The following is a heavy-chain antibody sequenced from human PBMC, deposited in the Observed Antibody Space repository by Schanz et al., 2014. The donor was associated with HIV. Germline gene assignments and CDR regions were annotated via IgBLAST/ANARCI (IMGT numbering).Heavy chain of an antibody. CDR3: AKASGNSYGTGYFDY. Sequence: VQLLESGGGLVQPGGSLRLSCVASGFTFNNYAMNWVRQTPGKGLEWVSAISGSGGGTYYADSVKGRFTISRDNSKNTLYLHMNSLGAEDTALYYCAKASGNSYGTGYFDYWGQGTLVTVSS. D-gene: IGHD5-18*01. J-gene: IGHJ4*02. CDR2: ISGSGGGT. CDR1: GFTFNNYA. V-gene: IGHV3-23*01.